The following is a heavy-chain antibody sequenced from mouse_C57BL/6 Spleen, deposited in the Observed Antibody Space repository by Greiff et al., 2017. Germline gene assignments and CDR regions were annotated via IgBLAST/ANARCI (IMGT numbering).Heavy chain of an antibody. Sequence: VHLVESGPGLVQPSQSLSITCTVSGFSLTSYGVHWVRQSPGKGLEWLGVIWRGGSTDYNAAFMSRLSITKDNSKSQVFFKMNSLQADDTAIYYCAKNQGYDSFYAMDYWGQGTSVTVSS. CDR3: AKNQGYDSFYAMDY. CDR1: GFSLTSYG. CDR2: IWRGGST. D-gene: IGHD2-4*01. J-gene: IGHJ4*01. V-gene: IGHV2-5*01.